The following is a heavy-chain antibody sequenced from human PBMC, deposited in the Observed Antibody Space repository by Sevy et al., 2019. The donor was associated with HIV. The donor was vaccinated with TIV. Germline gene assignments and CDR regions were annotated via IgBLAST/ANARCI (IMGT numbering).Heavy chain of an antibody. J-gene: IGHJ4*02. CDR3: TTDLGFYSSK. CDR1: GITFSSAW. V-gene: IGHV3-15*01. Sequence: GGSLRLSCAASGITFSSAWMSWVRLVPGKGLEWLGRIKSETDDGAADYAAAVKGRFTISRDDSKETLYLQLNSLKTEEPAGYYCTTDLGFYSSKWGQGTLVTVSS. D-gene: IGHD4-4*01. CDR2: IKSETDDGAA.